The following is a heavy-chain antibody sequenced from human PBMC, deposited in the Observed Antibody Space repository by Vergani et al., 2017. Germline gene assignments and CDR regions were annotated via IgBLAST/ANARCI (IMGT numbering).Heavy chain of an antibody. Sequence: QVQLQESGPGLVKPSETLCLTCTVSGGFISSFLWSWIRQPPGKGLEWIGYIYYNGSTNYNPSLKSRVTISVDMSKNQFSLRLNSVSAADTAVYFCARDRNYYSSGNLFDSWGQGTLVTVSS. J-gene: IGHJ5*01. CDR3: ARDRNYYSSGNLFDS. D-gene: IGHD3-10*01. CDR2: IYYNGST. CDR1: GGFISSFL. V-gene: IGHV4-59*01.